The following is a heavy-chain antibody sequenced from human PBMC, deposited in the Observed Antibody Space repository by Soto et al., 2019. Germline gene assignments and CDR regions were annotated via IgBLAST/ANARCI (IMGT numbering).Heavy chain of an antibody. Sequence: ASVKVSCKASGYTFTSFYMHWVRQAPGQGPEWMGIINPSGGSTTYAQNFKARVTMTRDTSTTTVYMELSTLRFEDTAVYYCARAGCAGDCSLDDWGQGTLVTVSS. D-gene: IGHD2-21*02. CDR3: ARAGCAGDCSLDD. CDR2: INPSGGST. J-gene: IGHJ4*02. CDR1: GYTFTSFY. V-gene: IGHV1-46*01.